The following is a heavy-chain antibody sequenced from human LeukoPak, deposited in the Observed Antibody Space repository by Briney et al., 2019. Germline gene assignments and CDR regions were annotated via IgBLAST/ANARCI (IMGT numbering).Heavy chain of an antibody. V-gene: IGHV3-66*01. D-gene: IGHD3-10*01. J-gene: IGHJ4*02. CDR3: ARWARADSDY. CDR2: IYSGGST. CDR1: GFSVSSNY. Sequence: PGGSLRLSCAASGFSVSSNYMSWVRQAPGKGLEWVSVIYSGGSTYYADSVKGRSTISRDNSKNTLYLQMNSLRAEDTAVYYCARWARADSDYWGRGTLVTVSS.